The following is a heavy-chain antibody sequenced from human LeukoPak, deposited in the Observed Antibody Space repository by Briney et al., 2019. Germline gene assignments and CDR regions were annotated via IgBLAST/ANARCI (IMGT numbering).Heavy chain of an antibody. J-gene: IGHJ4*02. Sequence: PSQTLSLTCTVSGGSISSGGYYWSWIRQHPGKGLEWIVYIYYSGSTYYNPSLKSRVTISVDTSKNQFSLKLSSVTAADTAVYYCARIEGGGDSSGYYRSGSDYWGQGTLVTVSS. CDR1: GGSISSGGYY. CDR3: ARIEGGGDSSGYYRSGSDY. V-gene: IGHV4-31*03. CDR2: IYYSGST. D-gene: IGHD3-22*01.